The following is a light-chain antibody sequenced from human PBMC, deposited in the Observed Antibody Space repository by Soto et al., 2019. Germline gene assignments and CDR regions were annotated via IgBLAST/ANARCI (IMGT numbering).Light chain of an antibody. CDR2: GSS. V-gene: IGKV3-15*01. CDR3: QQYKNWPL. Sequence: EIVLTQSPATLSVSPGERATLSCRATETVSTNLAWFQRKAGKPPRLLIYGSSTRATGVPDRLGGSGSGTEFTLTIRSLQSEDFAVYYCQQYKNWPLFGQGTRLEIK. J-gene: IGKJ5*01. CDR1: ETVSTN.